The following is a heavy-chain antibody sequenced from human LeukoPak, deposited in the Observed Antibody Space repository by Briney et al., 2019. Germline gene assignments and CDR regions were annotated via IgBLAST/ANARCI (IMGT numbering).Heavy chain of an antibody. J-gene: IGHJ6*02. CDR3: ARIEGGGDYGVYYYYGMDV. D-gene: IGHD4-17*01. CDR2: MNPNCGNT. Sequence: ASVKVSCKASGYTFTSYDINWVRQAPGQGVEWMGWMNPNCGNTGYAQKFQGRVTMTRNTSISTAYMELSSLRSEDTAVYYCARIEGGGDYGVYYYYGMDVWGQGTTVTVSS. CDR1: GYTFTSYD. V-gene: IGHV1-8*01.